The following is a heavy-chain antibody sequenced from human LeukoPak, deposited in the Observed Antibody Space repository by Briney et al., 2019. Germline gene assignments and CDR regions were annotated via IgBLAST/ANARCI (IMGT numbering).Heavy chain of an antibody. CDR1: GGSFSGYY. J-gene: IGHJ4*02. CDR3: ARAGYYDSSGYTTLFDY. V-gene: IGHV4-34*01. D-gene: IGHD3-22*01. Sequence: SETLSLTCAVYGGSFSGYYWSWIRQPPGKGLEWIGEINHSGSTNYNPSLKSRVTISVDTSKNQFSLKLGSVTAADTAVYYCARAGYYDSSGYTTLFDYWGQGTLVTVSS. CDR2: INHSGST.